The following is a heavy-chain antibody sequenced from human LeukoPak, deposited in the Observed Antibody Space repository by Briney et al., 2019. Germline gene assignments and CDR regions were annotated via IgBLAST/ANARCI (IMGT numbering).Heavy chain of an antibody. V-gene: IGHV3-9*01. CDR2: ISWNSGSI. Sequence: GGSLRLSCAAPGFTFDDYAMHWVRQAPGKGLEWVSGISWNSGSIGYADSVKGRFTISRDNAKNSLYLQMNSLRAEDTALYYCAKSVYYYDSSGYYVFDYWGQGTLVTVSS. J-gene: IGHJ4*02. D-gene: IGHD3-22*01. CDR1: GFTFDDYA. CDR3: AKSVYYYDSSGYYVFDY.